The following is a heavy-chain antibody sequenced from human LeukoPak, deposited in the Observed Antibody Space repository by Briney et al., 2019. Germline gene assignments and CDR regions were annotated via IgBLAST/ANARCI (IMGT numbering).Heavy chain of an antibody. CDR2: INPNTGGT. Sequence: ASVKVSCKASGYSFIDYSIHWVRQAPGQGLEWMGWINPNTGGTNYAQKFQGRVTMTRDTSISTVYMELTRLRSDDTAVYYCSSYPGVGFNYWGQGTLVTVSS. D-gene: IGHD1-26*01. V-gene: IGHV1-2*02. CDR1: GYSFIDYS. J-gene: IGHJ4*02. CDR3: SSYPGVGFNY.